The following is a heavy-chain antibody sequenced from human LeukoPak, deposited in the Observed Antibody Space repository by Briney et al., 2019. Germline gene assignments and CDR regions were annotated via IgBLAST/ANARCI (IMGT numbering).Heavy chain of an antibody. D-gene: IGHD3-10*01. CDR1: GLTFSDYY. Sequence: GGSLRLSCAASGLTFSDYYMSWIRQAPGKGLEWVSYISSSGSTIYYADSVKGRFTISRDNAKNSLYLQMNSLRAEDTAIYYCAKRGPIYSASPGNYFDYWGQGTLVTVSS. CDR2: ISSSGSTI. V-gene: IGHV3-11*01. CDR3: AKRGPIYSASPGNYFDY. J-gene: IGHJ4*02.